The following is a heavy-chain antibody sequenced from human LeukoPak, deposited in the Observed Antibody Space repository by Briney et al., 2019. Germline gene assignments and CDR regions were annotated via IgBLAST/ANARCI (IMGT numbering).Heavy chain of an antibody. V-gene: IGHV1-8*01. D-gene: IGHD6-6*01. CDR3: ARGRRAYSSSFHDAFDI. J-gene: IGHJ3*02. CDR2: MNPNSGNT. CDR1: GYTFTSYD. Sequence: ASVKVSCKASGYTFTSYDINWVRQATGQGLEWMGWMNPNSGNTSYAQKFQGRVTMTRNTSISTAYMELSSLRSEDTAVYYCARGRRAYSSSFHDAFDIWGQGTMVTVSS.